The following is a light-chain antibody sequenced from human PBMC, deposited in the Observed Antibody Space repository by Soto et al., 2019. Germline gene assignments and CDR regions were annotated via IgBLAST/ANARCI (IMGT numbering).Light chain of an antibody. CDR2: EVS. J-gene: IGLJ1*01. CDR1: SSDVGGYNY. Sequence: QSVLTQPASVSGSPGQSITISCTGTSSDVGGYNYVSWFQHHPGKAPKLIIYEVSYRPSGVSNRFSGSKSGDTASLTISGLQAEDEEDYYCSSFTNTITPYAFGTGTKLTVL. CDR3: SSFTNTITPYA. V-gene: IGLV2-14*01.